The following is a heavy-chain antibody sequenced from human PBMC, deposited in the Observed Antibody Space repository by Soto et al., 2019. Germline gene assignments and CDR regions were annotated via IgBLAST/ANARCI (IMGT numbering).Heavy chain of an antibody. CDR1: GFTFSSYG. Sequence: EFGGGVVQPGRSLRLSCAASGFTFSSYGMHWVRQAPGKGLEWVAVISYDGNNKYYADSVKGRFTISRDNFKNTLYLQMDSLRAEDTAMYYCAKDHLETTVTTPSYWGQGTLVTVSS. D-gene: IGHD4-17*01. CDR2: ISYDGNNK. CDR3: AKDHLETTVTTPSY. V-gene: IGHV3-30*18. J-gene: IGHJ4*02.